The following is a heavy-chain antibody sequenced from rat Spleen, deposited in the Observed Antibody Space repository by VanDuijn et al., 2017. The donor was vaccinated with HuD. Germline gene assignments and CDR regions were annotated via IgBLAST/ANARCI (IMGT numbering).Heavy chain of an antibody. CDR3: ARPDNTYYVMDA. CDR2: INYDGSNT. J-gene: IGHJ4*01. V-gene: IGHV5-25*01. D-gene: IGHD1-10*01. Sequence: EVQLVESGGGLVQPGRSMKLSCAASGFTFSNYDMAWVRQAPTKGLEWVASINYDGSNTYYRDSVKGRFTISRDNAKSTLYLQMDSLRSEDTATYYCARPDNTYYVMDAWGQGASVTVSS. CDR1: GFTFSNYD.